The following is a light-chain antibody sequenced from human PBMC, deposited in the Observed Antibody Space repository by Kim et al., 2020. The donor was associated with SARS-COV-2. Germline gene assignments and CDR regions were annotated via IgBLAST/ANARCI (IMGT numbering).Light chain of an antibody. J-gene: IGKJ1*01. Sequence: EIVLTQSPGTLSLSPGERAALSCRASQLITSNSFAWYQQKPGRAPRLLIYGASIRPTGIPARFSGSGSGTDFTLTITRLEPEDFAVYYCQQYPTSPLTFGQGTKVDIK. V-gene: IGKV3-20*01. CDR3: QQYPTSPLT. CDR1: QLITSNS. CDR2: GAS.